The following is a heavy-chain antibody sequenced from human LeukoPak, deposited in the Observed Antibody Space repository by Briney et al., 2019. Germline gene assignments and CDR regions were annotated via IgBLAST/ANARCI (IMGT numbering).Heavy chain of an antibody. J-gene: IGHJ4*02. CDR1: GGTFSSYA. V-gene: IGHV1-69*13. Sequence: ASVKVSCKASGGTFSSYAISWVRQAPGQGLEWMGGIIPIFGTANYAQKFQGRVTITADESTSTAYMELSSLRSEDTAVYYCARANDYGGHSGGDYFDYWGQGTLVTVSS. CDR3: ARANDYGGHSGGDYFDY. D-gene: IGHD4-23*01. CDR2: IIPIFGTA.